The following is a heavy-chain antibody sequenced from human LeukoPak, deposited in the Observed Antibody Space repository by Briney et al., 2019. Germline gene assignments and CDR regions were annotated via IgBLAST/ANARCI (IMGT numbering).Heavy chain of an antibody. CDR1: GFTFSSYA. Sequence: PGGSLRLSCTASGFTFSSYAMSWVRQAPGKGLEWVSAISGSGGSTYYADSVKGRFTISRDNSKNTLYLQMNSLRAEDTAVYYCAKGPRGDFWSGSLLDYWGQGTLVTVPS. J-gene: IGHJ4*02. D-gene: IGHD3-3*01. CDR3: AKGPRGDFWSGSLLDY. CDR2: ISGSGGST. V-gene: IGHV3-23*01.